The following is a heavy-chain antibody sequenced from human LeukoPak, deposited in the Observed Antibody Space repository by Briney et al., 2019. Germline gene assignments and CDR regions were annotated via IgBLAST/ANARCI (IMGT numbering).Heavy chain of an antibody. CDR1: GYTFTGYY. CDR2: INPNSGGT. V-gene: IGHV1-2*04. Sequence: GASVKVSCKASGYTFTGYYMHGVRQAPGQGLEWMGWINPNSGGTNYAQKFQGWVTMTRDTSISTAYMELSRLRSDDTAVYYCARGYDSSGYSHDAFDIWGQGTMVTVSS. D-gene: IGHD3-22*01. CDR3: ARGYDSSGYSHDAFDI. J-gene: IGHJ3*02.